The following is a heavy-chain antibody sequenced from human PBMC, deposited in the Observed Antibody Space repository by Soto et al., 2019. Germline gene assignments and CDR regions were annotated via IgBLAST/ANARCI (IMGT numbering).Heavy chain of an antibody. V-gene: IGHV4-59*01. Sequence: SETLSLTCTVSGGSISSDYWSWIRLPPGKGLEWIGYIYYSGSTNYNPSLKSRVTISVDTSKNQFSLKLSSVTAADTAVYYCARGYDSSGYYLGGLDYWGQGTLVTVSS. CDR1: GGSISSDY. CDR2: IYYSGST. CDR3: ARGYDSSGYYLGGLDY. D-gene: IGHD3-22*01. J-gene: IGHJ4*02.